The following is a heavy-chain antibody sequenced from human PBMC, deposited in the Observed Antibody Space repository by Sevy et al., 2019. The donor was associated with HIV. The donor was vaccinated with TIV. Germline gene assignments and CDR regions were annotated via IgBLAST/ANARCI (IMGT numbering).Heavy chain of an antibody. J-gene: IGHJ4*02. CDR2: ISYDGSNK. V-gene: IGHV3-30*09. D-gene: IGHD3-16*02. CDR1: GLTFSNYA. CDR3: ARASHMITFGGVIVIDGIDY. Sequence: GGSLRLSCAASGLTFSNYAIHWVRQAPGKGLEWVAVISYDGSNKDYADSVKGRFAIPRDKSKNTLYLQMNSLRVEDTAVYYCARASHMITFGGVIVIDGIDYWGQGTLVTVSS.